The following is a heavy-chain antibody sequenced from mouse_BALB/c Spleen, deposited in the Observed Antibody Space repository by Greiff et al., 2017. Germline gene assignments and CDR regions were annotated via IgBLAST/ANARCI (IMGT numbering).Heavy chain of an antibody. CDR1: GFTFSSFG. V-gene: IGHV5-17*02. CDR2: ISSGSSTI. CDR3: ATDSSGYPAWFAY. Sequence: EVQGVESGGGLVQPGGSRKLSCAASGFTFSSFGMHWVRQAPEKGLEWVAYISSGSSTIYYADTVKGRFTIPRDNPKNTLFLQMTSLRSEDTAMYYCATDSSGYPAWFAYWGQGTLVTVSA. D-gene: IGHD3-2*01. J-gene: IGHJ3*01.